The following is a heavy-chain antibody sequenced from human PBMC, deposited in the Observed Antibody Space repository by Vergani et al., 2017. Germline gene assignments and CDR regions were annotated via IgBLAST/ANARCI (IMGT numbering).Heavy chain of an antibody. CDR3: AREDSSSWDTYYFDY. Sequence: QVQLVQSGAEVKKPGASVKVSCKASGYTFTGYYMHWVRQAPGQGLERMGWINPNSGGTNYAQKFQGRVTMTRDTSISTAYMELSRLRSDDTAVYYCAREDSSSWDTYYFDYWGQGTLVTVSS. D-gene: IGHD6-13*01. J-gene: IGHJ4*02. CDR1: GYTFTGYY. CDR2: INPNSGGT. V-gene: IGHV1-2*02.